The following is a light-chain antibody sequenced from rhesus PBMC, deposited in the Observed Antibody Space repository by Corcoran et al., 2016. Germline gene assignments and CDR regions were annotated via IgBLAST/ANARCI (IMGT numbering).Light chain of an antibody. J-gene: IGKJ3*01. CDR1: QGITNA. V-gene: IGKV1-33*02. CDR3: QHYYSTPFT. CDR2: EAS. Sequence: DIQMTQSPSSLSASVGDRVPITCRASQGITNAIAWYQQKPGETPKLLIYEASSLQSGIPSRFSGSGSGTDFTLTNSRLQSEDFATYYCQHYYSTPFTFGPVPNCIS.